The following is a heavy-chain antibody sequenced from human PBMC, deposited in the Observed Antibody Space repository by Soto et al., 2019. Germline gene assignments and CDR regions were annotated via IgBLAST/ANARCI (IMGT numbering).Heavy chain of an antibody. V-gene: IGHV1-18*01. Sequence: ASVKVSCKASGYMFISYGINWVRQAPGQGLEWMGWISAYNGNTKYAQNLQGRVTMTTDTSTTTAYMELRSLRSDDTAVYYCARDEVPAANWLDRWGQGTLVTVSS. CDR2: ISAYNGNT. CDR3: ARDEVPAANWLDR. J-gene: IGHJ5*02. CDR1: GYMFISYG. D-gene: IGHD2-2*01.